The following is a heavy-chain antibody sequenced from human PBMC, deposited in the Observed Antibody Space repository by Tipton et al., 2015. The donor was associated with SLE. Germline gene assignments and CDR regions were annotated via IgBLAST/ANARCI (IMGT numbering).Heavy chain of an antibody. CDR1: GFTFSSYS. D-gene: IGHD3-10*01. CDR3: ARVNNFYGSGSFDY. Sequence: SLRLSCAASGFTFSSYSMNWVRQAPGKGLEWVSSVSSGSSYKYFADSVKGRFTISRDNSKNTLFLQMNSLRPEDTAVYYCARVNNFYGSGSFDYWGQGTLVTVSS. J-gene: IGHJ4*02. CDR2: VSSGSSYK. V-gene: IGHV3-21*01.